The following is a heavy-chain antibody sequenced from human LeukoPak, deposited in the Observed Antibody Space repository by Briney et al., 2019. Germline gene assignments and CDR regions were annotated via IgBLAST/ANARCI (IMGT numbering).Heavy chain of an antibody. D-gene: IGHD3-10*01. CDR1: GFTVSNKY. CDR2: LYNAGST. Sequence: GGSLRLSCVASGFTVSNKYMSWVRQAPGKGLEWVAVLYNAGSTYYADSVTGRFTISRDNSKDTLYLQMYSLRAQDTAAYQCARPKALFAYFDSWGQGILVTVSS. J-gene: IGHJ4*02. CDR3: ARPKALFAYFDS. V-gene: IGHV3-53*01.